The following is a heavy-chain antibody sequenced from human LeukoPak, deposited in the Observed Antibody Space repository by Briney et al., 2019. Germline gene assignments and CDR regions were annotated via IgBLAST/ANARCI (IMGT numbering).Heavy chain of an antibody. D-gene: IGHD6-13*01. CDR1: GFAFSSYA. V-gene: IGHV3-23*01. CDR3: AKSVTAAGTYAFDI. J-gene: IGHJ3*02. Sequence: GGSLRLSCAASGFAFSSYAMSWVRQAPGKGLEWVSSLRGNGGSTEYVDSVRGRFVISRDNSRDTLYLQMNSLRAEDTAVYYCAKSVTAAGTYAFDIWGQGTVVTVSS. CDR2: LRGNGGST.